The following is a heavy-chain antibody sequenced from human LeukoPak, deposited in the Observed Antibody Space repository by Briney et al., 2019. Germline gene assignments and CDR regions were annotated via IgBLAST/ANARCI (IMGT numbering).Heavy chain of an antibody. V-gene: IGHV4-30-4*07. J-gene: IGHJ4*02. CDR1: GGSISSGGYS. D-gene: IGHD3-22*01. Sequence: SETLSLTCTVSGGSISSGGYSWSWIRQPPGKGLEWIGYIYYSGSTYYNPSLKSRVTISLDTSKNQFSLKLSSVTAADTAVYYCASSIYYYDSSGYFDWGQGTLVTVSS. CDR3: ASSIYYYDSSGYFD. CDR2: IYYSGST.